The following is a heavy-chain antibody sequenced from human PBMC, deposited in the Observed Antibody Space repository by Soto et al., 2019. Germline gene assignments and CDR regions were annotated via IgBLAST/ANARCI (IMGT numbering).Heavy chain of an antibody. Sequence: QVQLQESGPGLVKPSETLSLTCTVSGGSISSYYWSWIRQPPGKGLEWIGYIYYSGSTNYNPSLKSRVTISVDTSKNQFSLKLSSVTAADTAVYYCASYTAMGPSFDYWGQGTLVTVSS. J-gene: IGHJ4*02. D-gene: IGHD5-18*01. CDR1: GGSISSYY. CDR2: IYYSGST. CDR3: ASYTAMGPSFDY. V-gene: IGHV4-59*08.